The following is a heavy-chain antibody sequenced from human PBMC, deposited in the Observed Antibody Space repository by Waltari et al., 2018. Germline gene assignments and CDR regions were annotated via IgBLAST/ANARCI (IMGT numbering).Heavy chain of an antibody. V-gene: IGHV4-39*01. D-gene: IGHD6-13*01. Sequence: IRQPPGKGLEWIGSIYYSGSTYYNPSLKSRVTISVDTSKNQFSLKLSSVTAADTAVYYCARHGPYSSSWTLGAFDIWAQGTMVTVSS. J-gene: IGHJ3*02. CDR3: ARHGPYSSSWTLGAFDI. CDR2: IYYSGST.